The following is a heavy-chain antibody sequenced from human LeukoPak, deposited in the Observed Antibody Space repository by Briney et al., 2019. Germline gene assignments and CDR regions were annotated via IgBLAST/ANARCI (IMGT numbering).Heavy chain of an antibody. CDR2: ISGSGDNT. Sequence: GGSLRLSCAASGFTFSGFAMSWVRRTPGKGLEWVSGISGSGDNTLYADSVKGRFTISRHNSNNTLYLEMNSRRAEDTAVYYCAKMKGPPPPKYHMAVWGQGTTVTVSS. V-gene: IGHV3-23*01. D-gene: IGHD1-14*01. J-gene: IGHJ6*01. CDR1: GFTFSGFA. CDR3: AKMKGPPPPKYHMAV.